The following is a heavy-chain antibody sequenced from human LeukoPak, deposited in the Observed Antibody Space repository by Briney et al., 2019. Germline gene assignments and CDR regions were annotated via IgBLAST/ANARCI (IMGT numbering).Heavy chain of an antibody. V-gene: IGHV3-48*01. Sequence: GGSLRLSCAASGFTFSSYSMNWVRQAPGKGLEWVSYISSISSTIYYADSVKGRFTISRDNAKKSLYLQMNSLRAGDTAVYYCARGGVIPFDYWGQGTLVTVSS. CDR2: ISSISSTI. CDR3: ARGGVIPFDY. CDR1: GFTFSSYS. D-gene: IGHD2-21*01. J-gene: IGHJ4*02.